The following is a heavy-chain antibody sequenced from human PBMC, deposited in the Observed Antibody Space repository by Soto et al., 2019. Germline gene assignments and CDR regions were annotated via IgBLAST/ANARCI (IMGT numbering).Heavy chain of an antibody. J-gene: IGHJ4*02. CDR3: AKESAVAGFDY. D-gene: IGHD6-19*01. Sequence: GGSLRLSCAASGFTFSSYGMHWVRQAPGKGLEWVAGICGSGGSTYYADSVKGRFTISRDNSKNTLYLQMNSLRADDTAVYYCAKESAVAGFDYWGQGTLVTVSS. CDR2: ICGSGGST. V-gene: IGHV3-23*01. CDR1: GFTFSSYG.